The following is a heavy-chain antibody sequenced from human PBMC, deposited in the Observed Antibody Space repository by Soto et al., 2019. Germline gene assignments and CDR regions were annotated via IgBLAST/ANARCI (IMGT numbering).Heavy chain of an antibody. CDR3: ARPLWRDDDHWGYFDL. D-gene: IGHD1-1*01. CDR2: ISYDGSNK. V-gene: IGHV3-30-3*01. CDR1: GFTFSSYA. Sequence: QVQLVESGGGVVQPGRSLRLSCAASGFTFSSYAMHWVRQAPGKGLEWVAVISYDGSNKYYADSVKGRFTISRDNSKNTLYLQMNSLRLEDTAVYYCARPLWRDDDHWGYFDLWGRGTLLTVSS. J-gene: IGHJ2*01.